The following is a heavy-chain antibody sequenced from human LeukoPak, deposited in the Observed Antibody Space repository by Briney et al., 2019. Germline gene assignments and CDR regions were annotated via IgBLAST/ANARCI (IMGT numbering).Heavy chain of an antibody. CDR3: ARETKGIWSGYSNDAFDI. V-gene: IGHV4-59*12. CDR1: GGSISSYY. CDR2: ISDIGSI. J-gene: IGHJ3*02. Sequence: SETLSLTCTVSGGSISSYYWSWIRQPPGKGLEWIAYISDIGSINYNPSLKSRVTISLDTSKNQFSLKLSSVTAADTAVYYCARETKGIWSGYSNDAFDIWGQGQWSPSLQ. D-gene: IGHD3-3*01.